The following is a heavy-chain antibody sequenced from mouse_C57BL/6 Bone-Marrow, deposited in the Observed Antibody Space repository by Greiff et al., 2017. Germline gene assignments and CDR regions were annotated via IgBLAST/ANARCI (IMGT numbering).Heavy chain of an antibody. J-gene: IGHJ2*01. Sequence: VKLQQPGAELVMPGASVKLSCKASGYTFTSYWMHWVKQRPGQGLEWIGEIDPSDSYTNYNQKFKGKATLTVDKSSSTAYMQLSSLTSEDSAVYYCARGREGLVRADYWGQGTTLTVSS. D-gene: IGHD1-1*01. CDR2: IDPSDSYT. V-gene: IGHV1-69*01. CDR3: ARGREGLVRADY. CDR1: GYTFTSYW.